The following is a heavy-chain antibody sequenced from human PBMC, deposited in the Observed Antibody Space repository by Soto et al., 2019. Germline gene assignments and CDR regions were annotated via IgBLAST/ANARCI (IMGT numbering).Heavy chain of an antibody. CDR2: ISGSGRYT. Sequence: GGSLRLSCAASGFTFDSCVMSWVRQAPGKWLEWLSLISGSGRYTDYADSVKGRFTISRDNSKNTLYLQMNSLRAEDTAVYYCAKDPPSERMQPDYGMDVWGQGTTVTVSS. D-gene: IGHD6-13*01. V-gene: IGHV3-23*01. J-gene: IGHJ6*02. CDR1: GFTFDSCV. CDR3: AKDPPSERMQPDYGMDV.